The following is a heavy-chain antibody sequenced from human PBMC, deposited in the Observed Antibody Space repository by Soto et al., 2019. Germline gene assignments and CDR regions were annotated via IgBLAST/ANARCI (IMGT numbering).Heavy chain of an antibody. CDR2: IYYTRVT. Sequence: PSGTLSLSCTFSCASLPIGGNNWACIRPNPGTGWEWLGSIYYTRVTYSNPSPGSRLNTTVDTSKTQFSLELTSVTAAHTTVYYSASHGSSPADWLAPWGQGLLVTVSS. D-gene: IGHD2-2*01. J-gene: IGHJ5*02. CDR3: ASHGSSPADWLAP. V-gene: IGHV4-31*03. CDR1: CASLPIGGNN.